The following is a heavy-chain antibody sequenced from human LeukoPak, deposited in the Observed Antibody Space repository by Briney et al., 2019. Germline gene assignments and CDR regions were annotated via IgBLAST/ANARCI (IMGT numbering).Heavy chain of an antibody. J-gene: IGHJ5*02. CDR1: GFTCSNNY. V-gene: IGHV3-53*01. CDR2: IHSSGGT. Sequence: PGGSLRLSCAASGFTCSNNYMSWVRQAPGKGLEWVSAIHSSGGTYYADSVKGRFTISRDTSKNTLYLQINSLRVEDTAVYYCIVFGDSNHWGQGTLVTVSS. CDR3: IVFGDSNH. D-gene: IGHD4-17*01.